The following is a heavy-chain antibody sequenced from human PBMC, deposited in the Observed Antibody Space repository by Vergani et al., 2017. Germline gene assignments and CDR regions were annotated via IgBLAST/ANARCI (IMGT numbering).Heavy chain of an antibody. CDR2: IYWNDDKH. Sequence: QVQLVESGGGVVQPGGSLRLSCAASGFTFSSYGMHWVRQAPGKGLEWLALIYWNDDKHYSPSLNNRVTITKDTSKNQVVLTMTNMDYVDTGTYYCVYRKTECGTTGCFYPFYYYYYMDVWGKGTTVTVSS. CDR3: VYRKTECGTTGCFYPFYYYYYMDV. CDR1: GFTFSSYG. D-gene: IGHD1-7*01. J-gene: IGHJ6*03. V-gene: IGHV3-NL1*01.